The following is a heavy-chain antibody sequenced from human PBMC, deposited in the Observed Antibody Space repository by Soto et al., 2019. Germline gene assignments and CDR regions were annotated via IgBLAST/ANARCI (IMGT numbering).Heavy chain of an antibody. D-gene: IGHD6-13*01. J-gene: IGHJ6*02. Sequence: PSPTLSLTCAISGDSVSSNSAAWNWIRQSPSRGLEWLGRTYYRSKWYNDYAVSVKSRITINPDTSKNQFSLQLNSVTPEDTAVYYCARDRWDAGQQLVLVWYYYYGMDVWGQGTTVTVSS. V-gene: IGHV6-1*01. CDR3: ARDRWDAGQQLVLVWYYYYGMDV. CDR2: TYYRSKWYN. CDR1: GDSVSSNSAA.